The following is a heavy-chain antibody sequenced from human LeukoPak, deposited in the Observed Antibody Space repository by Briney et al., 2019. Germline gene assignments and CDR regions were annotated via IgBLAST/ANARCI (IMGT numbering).Heavy chain of an antibody. CDR2: INHSGST. D-gene: IGHD2-2*01. J-gene: IGHJ6*02. V-gene: IGHV4-34*01. CDR3: ARADIVVVPAAGYYYYGMDV. CDR1: GGSFSGYY. Sequence: SETLSLTCAVYGGSFSGYYWNWIRQPPGKGLGWIGEINHSGSTNYNLSLKSRVTISVDTSKNQFSLKLSSVTAADTAVYYCARADIVVVPAAGYYYYGMDVWGQGTTVTVSS.